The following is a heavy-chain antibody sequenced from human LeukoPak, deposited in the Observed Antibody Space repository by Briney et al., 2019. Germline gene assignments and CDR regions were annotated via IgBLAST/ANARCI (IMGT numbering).Heavy chain of an antibody. J-gene: IGHJ4*02. CDR1: GGSISSGGYY. V-gene: IGHV4-31*03. CDR2: IYYSGST. Sequence: SETLSLTCNVSGGSISSGGYYWSWIRQHPGKGLEWIGYIYYSGSTYYNPSLKSRVTISVDTSKNQFSLKLSSVTAADTAVYYCARERFTGTTSYWGQGTLVTVPS. CDR3: ARERFTGTTSY. D-gene: IGHD1-1*01.